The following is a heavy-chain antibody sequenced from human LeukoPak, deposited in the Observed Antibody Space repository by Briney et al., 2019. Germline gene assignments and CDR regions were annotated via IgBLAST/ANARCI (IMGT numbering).Heavy chain of an antibody. CDR1: GGSFSGYY. D-gene: IGHD6-13*01. Sequence: PSETLSLTCAVYGGSFSGYYWSWIRQPPGKGLEWIGEINHSGSTNYNPSLKSRVTISVDTSKNQFSLKLSSVTAADTAVYYCARQVYASSWYSITQDQYNWFDPWGQGTLVTVSS. CDR3: ARQVYASSWYSITQDQYNWFDP. V-gene: IGHV4-34*01. CDR2: INHSGST. J-gene: IGHJ5*02.